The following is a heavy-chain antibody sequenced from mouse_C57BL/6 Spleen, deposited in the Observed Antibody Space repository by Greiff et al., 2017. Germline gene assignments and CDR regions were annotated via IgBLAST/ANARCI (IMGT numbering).Heavy chain of an antibody. CDR1: GYTFTDHT. J-gene: IGHJ2*01. D-gene: IGHD1-1*01. CDR2: IYPRDGST. V-gene: IGHV1-78*01. Sequence: QAQLQQSDAELVKPGASVKISCKVSGYTFTDHTIHWMKQRPEQGLEWIGYIYPRDGSTKYNEKFKGKATLTADKSSSTAYMQLNSLTSEDSAVYFCARIPPYYGSTSYYFDYWGQGTTLTVSS. CDR3: ARIPPYYGSTSYYFDY.